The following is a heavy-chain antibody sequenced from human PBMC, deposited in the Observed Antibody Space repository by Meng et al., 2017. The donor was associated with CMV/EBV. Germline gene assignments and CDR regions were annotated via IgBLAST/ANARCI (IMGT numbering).Heavy chain of an antibody. CDR2: SIPILGIA. V-gene: IGHV1-69*04. CDR3: ARDPKYCSSTSCPVAGWFDP. CDR1: SYT. J-gene: IGHJ5*02. D-gene: IGHD2-2*01. Sequence: SYTIRWALQAHEQGLEWMGRSIPILGIANYAQKFHGRLTITADKSLSTAYMELSSLISEDTAVYYCARDPKYCSSTSCPVAGWFDPWGQGTLVTVSS.